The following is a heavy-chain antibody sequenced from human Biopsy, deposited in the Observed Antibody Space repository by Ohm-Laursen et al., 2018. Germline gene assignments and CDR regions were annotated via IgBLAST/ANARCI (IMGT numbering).Heavy chain of an antibody. J-gene: IGHJ6*02. CDR2: IYNTERT. D-gene: IGHD2-21*01. CDR3: AIDRVPRRGVMPVYYYGMDV. Sequence: GTLSLTCTVSGGSVSSSNYYWNWIRQTPGKGLEWIGFIYNTERTNYNPSLKSRVTISLDTSKNQFSLELSSVIPSDTAVYYCAIDRVPRRGVMPVYYYGMDVWGQGSTVTVSS. CDR1: GGSVSSSNYY. V-gene: IGHV4-61*01.